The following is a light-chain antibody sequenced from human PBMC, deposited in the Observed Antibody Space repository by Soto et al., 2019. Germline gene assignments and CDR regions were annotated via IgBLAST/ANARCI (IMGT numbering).Light chain of an antibody. J-gene: IGLJ1*01. CDR3: SSYTSSSTFYV. Sequence: QYALTQPASVSGSPGQSITISCTGTSSDFGGYNYVSWYQQHPGKAPKLMIYEVSNRPSGVSNRFSGSKSGNTASLTISGLQAEDEADYYCSSYTSSSTFYVFGTGTKVTVL. CDR2: EVS. V-gene: IGLV2-14*01. CDR1: SSDFGGYNY.